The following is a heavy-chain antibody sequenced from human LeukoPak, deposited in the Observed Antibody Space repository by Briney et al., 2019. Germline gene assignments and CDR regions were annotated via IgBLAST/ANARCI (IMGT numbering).Heavy chain of an antibody. CDR3: ASGFEMTLPDY. CDR2: IIPIFGTA. V-gene: IGHV1-69*01. J-gene: IGHJ4*02. Sequence: SVKVSCKASGGTFSSYAISWVRQGPGQGLEWMGGIIPIFGTANYAQKFQGRVTITADESTSTAYMELSSLRSEDTAVYYCASGFEMTLPDYWGQGTLVTVSS. D-gene: IGHD5-24*01. CDR1: GGTFSSYA.